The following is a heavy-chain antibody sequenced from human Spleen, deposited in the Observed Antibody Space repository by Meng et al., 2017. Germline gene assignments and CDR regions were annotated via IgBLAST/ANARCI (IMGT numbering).Heavy chain of an antibody. Sequence: QVQLVQSGAEVKRPGSLVKVSCKASGDTFNTYSINWVRQAPGQGLEWMGWFVSNADTYPAQKFQGRVTMTRDTHTSTDFMELRSLRFDDTAVYYCARGTPGRSYSDYWGQGTLVTVSS. V-gene: IGHV1-18*01. CDR1: GDTFNTYS. D-gene: IGHD3-10*01. CDR2: FVSNADT. J-gene: IGHJ4*02. CDR3: ARGTPGRSYSDY.